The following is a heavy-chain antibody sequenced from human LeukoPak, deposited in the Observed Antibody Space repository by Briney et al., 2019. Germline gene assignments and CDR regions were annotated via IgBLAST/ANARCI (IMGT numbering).Heavy chain of an antibody. CDR2: TYYRSKWYN. CDR1: GDSVSSNSAA. V-gene: IGHV6-1*01. D-gene: IGHD1-1*01. CDR3: TRGWNSFDY. Sequence: SQALSLTCAISGDSVSSNSAAWNWIRQSPSRGLEWVGRTYYRSKWYNDYALSVRGRITINPDTSKNQFSLQLNSMTPEDTAVYYCTRGWNSFDYWGQGTLVTVSS. J-gene: IGHJ4*02.